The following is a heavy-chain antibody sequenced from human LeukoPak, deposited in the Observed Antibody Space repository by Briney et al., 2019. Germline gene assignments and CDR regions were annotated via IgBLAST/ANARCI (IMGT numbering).Heavy chain of an antibody. CDR2: ISSRSTYI. CDR1: GFTFSTYS. Sequence: GGSLRLSCAASGFTFSTYSMNWVRQAPGKGLEWVSSISSRSTYIYYADSMKGRFTISRDNTKNPLYLQMNSLRAEDTAVYYCARGVGCSGGSCYFNYWGQGTLVTVSS. J-gene: IGHJ4*02. CDR3: ARGVGCSGGSCYFNY. V-gene: IGHV3-21*01. D-gene: IGHD2-15*01.